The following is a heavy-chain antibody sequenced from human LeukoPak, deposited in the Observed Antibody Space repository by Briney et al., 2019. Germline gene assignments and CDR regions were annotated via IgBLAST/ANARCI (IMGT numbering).Heavy chain of an antibody. J-gene: IGHJ6*02. V-gene: IGHV1-46*01. CDR2: INPSGGST. CDR3: AREPREDIVVVPAAPYGMDV. D-gene: IGHD2-2*01. Sequence: ASVKVSCKASGYTFTSYYMHWVRQAPGQGLEWMGIINPSGGSTSCAQKFQGRVTMTRDTSTSTVYMELSSLRSEDTAVYYCAREPREDIVVVPAAPYGMDVWGQGTTVTVSS. CDR1: GYTFTSYY.